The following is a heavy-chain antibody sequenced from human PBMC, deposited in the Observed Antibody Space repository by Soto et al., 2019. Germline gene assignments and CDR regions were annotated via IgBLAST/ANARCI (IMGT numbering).Heavy chain of an antibody. V-gene: IGHV3-74*01. Sequence: GGSLRLSCAASGFTFSSYWMHWVRQAPGKGLVWVSRIKSDGGGISYADSVKGRFTISRDNAKNTLHLHMNSLRAEDTAVYYCARVGYSYGYGAFDSWGQGTMVNVSS. J-gene: IGHJ3*02. CDR1: GFTFSSYW. D-gene: IGHD5-18*01. CDR3: ARVGYSYGYGAFDS. CDR2: IKSDGGGI.